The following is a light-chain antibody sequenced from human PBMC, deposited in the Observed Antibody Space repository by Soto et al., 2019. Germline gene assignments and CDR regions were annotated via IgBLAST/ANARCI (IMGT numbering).Light chain of an antibody. CDR3: QQFGSSPLT. CDR1: QSVTSSH. V-gene: IGKV3-20*01. CDR2: DAS. J-gene: IGKJ4*01. Sequence: EIVLTQSPGTLSLSPGERATLSCRASQSVTSSHLAWYQQKAGQAPRLLIYDASSRATGIPDRISGSGSGTDFTLTISRLDPEDFAVYYCQQFGSSPLTFGGGTKVEIK.